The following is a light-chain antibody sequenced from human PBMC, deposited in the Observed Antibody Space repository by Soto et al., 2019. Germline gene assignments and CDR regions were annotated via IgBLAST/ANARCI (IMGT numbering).Light chain of an antibody. CDR3: QQYNNWPGT. J-gene: IGKJ1*01. CDR2: GAS. V-gene: IGKV3-15*01. Sequence: EIVMTQSPATLSVSPGERDTLSCRASQSVSSNLAWYQQKPGQAPRLLIYGASTRATGIPARFSGSGSGTEFTLTISSLQSEDFAVYYCQQYNNWPGTFGQGTKMDIK. CDR1: QSVSSN.